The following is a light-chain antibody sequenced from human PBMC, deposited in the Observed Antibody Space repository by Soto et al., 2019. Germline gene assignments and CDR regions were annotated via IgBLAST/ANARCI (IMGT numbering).Light chain of an antibody. CDR3: QQYNSYSPET. CDR1: QSISSW. J-gene: IGKJ1*01. Sequence: DIQMNQSPSTLSASVGDRVTITCRASQSISSWLAWYQQKPGKAPKLLIYDASSLESGVPSRFSGSGSGTEFTLTISSLQPEDFATYYCQQYNSYSPETFGQGTKVDIK. V-gene: IGKV1-5*01. CDR2: DAS.